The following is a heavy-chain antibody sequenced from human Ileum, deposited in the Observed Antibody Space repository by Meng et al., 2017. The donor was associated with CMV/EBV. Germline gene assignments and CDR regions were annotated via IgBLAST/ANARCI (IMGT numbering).Heavy chain of an antibody. CDR2: IKEDGSEK. CDR3: ASRRLRFLEWLFTVDAFDI. V-gene: IGHV3-7*01. Sequence: GGSLRLSCVASGFTFNSYWMTWVRQAPGKGLEWVANIKEDGSEKNYVGSVRGRFTISRDSAKNSLYLQMSSLSAEDTAVYYCASRRLRFLEWLFTVDAFDIWGQGTMVTVSS. CDR1: GFTFNSYW. D-gene: IGHD3-3*01. J-gene: IGHJ3*02.